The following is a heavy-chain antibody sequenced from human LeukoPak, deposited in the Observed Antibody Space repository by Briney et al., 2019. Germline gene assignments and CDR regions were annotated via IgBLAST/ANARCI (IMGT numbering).Heavy chain of an antibody. CDR2: IIPIFGTA. D-gene: IGHD4-11*01. CDR1: GGTFSSYA. V-gene: IGHV1-69*05. J-gene: IGHJ5*02. Sequence: ASVKVSCKASGGTFSSYAISWVRQAPGQGLEWMGGIIPIFGTANYAQKFQGRVTIITDESTSTAYMELSSLRSEDTAVYYCARDRGYSNYVWFDPWGQGTLVTVSS. CDR3: ARDRGYSNYVWFDP.